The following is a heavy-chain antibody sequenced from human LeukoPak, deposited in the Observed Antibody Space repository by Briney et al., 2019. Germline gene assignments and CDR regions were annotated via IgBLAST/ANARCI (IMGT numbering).Heavy chain of an antibody. CDR3: ARTSEWLPGMDV. CDR1: GYTFTSYY. CDR2: INPSGGST. D-gene: IGHD3-3*01. J-gene: IGHJ6*02. V-gene: IGHV1-46*01. Sequence: ASVKVSCKASGYTFTSYYMHWVRQAPGQGLEWMGIINPSGGSTSYAQKFQGRVTMTRDTSTSTVYMELGSLRSEDTAVYYCARTSEWLPGMDVWGQGTTVTVSS.